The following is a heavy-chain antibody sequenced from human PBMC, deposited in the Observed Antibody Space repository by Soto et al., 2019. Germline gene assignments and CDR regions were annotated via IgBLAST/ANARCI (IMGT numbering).Heavy chain of an antibody. V-gene: IGHV4-30-2*01. CDR3: ARDHLGAYHAFDI. CDR2: IYHSGST. J-gene: IGHJ3*02. Sequence: SETLSLTCAVSGGSISSGCYSWSWIRQPPGKGLEWIGYIYHSGSTYYNPSLKSRVTISVDRSKNQFSLKLSSVTAADTAVYYCARDHLGAYHAFDIWGQGTMVTVS. CDR1: GGSISSGCYS. D-gene: IGHD7-27*01.